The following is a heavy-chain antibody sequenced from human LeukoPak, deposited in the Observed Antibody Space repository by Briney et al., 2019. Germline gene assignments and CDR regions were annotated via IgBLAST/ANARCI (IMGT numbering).Heavy chain of an antibody. J-gene: IGHJ4*02. CDR3: ARERSSEGYFDF. D-gene: IGHD6-6*01. CDR2: ISRSGDST. CDR1: GFTFSSYA. Sequence: GGSLRLSCTASGFTFSSYAMSWVRQAPGKGLEWVSAISRSGDSTYYPDSVKGRFTTSRDNSKNMLYLQINSLRAEDTAVFYCARERSSEGYFDFWGQGTLVTVSS. V-gene: IGHV3-23*01.